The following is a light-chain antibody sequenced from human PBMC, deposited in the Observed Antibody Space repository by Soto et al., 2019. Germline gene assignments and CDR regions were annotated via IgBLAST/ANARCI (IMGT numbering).Light chain of an antibody. CDR2: GNS. Sequence: QSVLTRPPSVSGAPGQRVTISCTGSSSNIGAGYDVHWYQHLPGTAPKLLIYGNSNRPSGVPDRFSGSKSGTSASLAITGLQAEDEADYYCQSYDSSLSGSYVFGTGTKVTVL. CDR1: SSNIGAGYD. CDR3: QSYDSSLSGSYV. V-gene: IGLV1-40*01. J-gene: IGLJ1*01.